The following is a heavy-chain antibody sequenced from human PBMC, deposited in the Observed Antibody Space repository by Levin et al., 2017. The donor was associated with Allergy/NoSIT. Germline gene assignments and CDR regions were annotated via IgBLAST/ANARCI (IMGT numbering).Heavy chain of an antibody. D-gene: IGHD6-19*01. CDR2: IRGSGERT. J-gene: IGHJ4*02. V-gene: IGHV3-23*01. CDR3: AREKGGTRGWYTVDY. Sequence: GESLKISCAASGFTFTSYAITWVRQAPGKGLEWISAIRGSGERTYYADSVEGRFTVSRDNSKDTVYLQMNSLRGEDTAVYFCAREKGGTRGWYTVDYWGQGALVIVSP. CDR1: GFTFTSYA.